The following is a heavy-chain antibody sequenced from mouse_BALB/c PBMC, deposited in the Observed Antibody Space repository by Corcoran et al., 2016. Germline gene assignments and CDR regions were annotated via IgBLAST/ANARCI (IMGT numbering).Heavy chain of an antibody. CDR1: GYTFTNYG. D-gene: IGHD2-5*01. CDR2: INTYTGEP. V-gene: IGHV9-3-1*01. Sequence: QIQLVQSGPELKKPGETVKISCKASGYTFTNYGMNWVKQAPGKGLKWMGWINTYTGEPTYADDFKGRFAFSLETSASTAYLQINNLKNEDTATYFGARWSSNYGYYFDSWGQGTTLTVSS. CDR3: ARWSSNYGYYFDS. J-gene: IGHJ2*01.